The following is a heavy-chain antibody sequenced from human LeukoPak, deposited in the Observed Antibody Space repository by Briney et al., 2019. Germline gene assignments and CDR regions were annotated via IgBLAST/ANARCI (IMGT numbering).Heavy chain of an antibody. Sequence: PSETLSLTCAVYGGSFSGYYWSWIRQPPGKGLEWIGEINHSGSTNYNPSLKSRVTISVDTSKNQFSLKLSSVTAADTAVYYCARGRFGDSIDYWGQGILVTVSS. D-gene: IGHD4-17*01. V-gene: IGHV4-34*01. J-gene: IGHJ4*02. CDR1: GGSFSGYY. CDR3: ARGRFGDSIDY. CDR2: INHSGST.